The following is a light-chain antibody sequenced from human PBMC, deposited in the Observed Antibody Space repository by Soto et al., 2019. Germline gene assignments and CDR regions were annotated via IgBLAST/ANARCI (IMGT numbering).Light chain of an antibody. CDR1: QSISTY. CDR2: AAS. Sequence: DIQMTQSPSSLSASVGDRVTITCRASQSISTYLNWYQQKPGKAPNLLIYAASSLQGGVSSRFSGSVSGTDFTLTISSLQPEDVATYYCQQSYSTPPYTFGQGTKLEIK. J-gene: IGKJ2*01. V-gene: IGKV1-39*01. CDR3: QQSYSTPPYT.